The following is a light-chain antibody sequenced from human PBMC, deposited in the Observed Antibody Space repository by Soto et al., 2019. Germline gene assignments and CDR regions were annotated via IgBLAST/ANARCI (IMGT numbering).Light chain of an antibody. CDR2: DAS. J-gene: IGKJ5*01. Sequence: EIVLTQSPATLSLSPGERAILSCRASQSVSSYLAWYQQKPGQAPRLLTYDASNRATGIPARFSGSGSGTDFTLTISSLEPEDFAVYYCQQRSNWPPITFGQGTRLEIK. V-gene: IGKV3-11*01. CDR3: QQRSNWPPIT. CDR1: QSVSSY.